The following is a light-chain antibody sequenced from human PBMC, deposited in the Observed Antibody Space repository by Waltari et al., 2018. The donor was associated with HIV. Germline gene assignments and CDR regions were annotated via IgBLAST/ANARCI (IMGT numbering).Light chain of an antibody. CDR3: QQSYSTPQYT. Sequence: DIQMHQSPSSLSASVGDTLTITCRASQSISSYLNWYQQKPGKAPKLLIYAASSLQSGVPSRFSGSGSGTDFTLTISSLQPEDFATYYCQQSYSTPQYTFGQGTKLEIK. V-gene: IGKV1-39*01. CDR1: QSISSY. CDR2: AAS. J-gene: IGKJ2*01.